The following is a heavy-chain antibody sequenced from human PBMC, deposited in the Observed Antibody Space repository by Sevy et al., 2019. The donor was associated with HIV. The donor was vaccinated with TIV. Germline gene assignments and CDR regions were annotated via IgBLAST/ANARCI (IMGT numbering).Heavy chain of an antibody. Sequence: GGSLRLSCAASGFTFSSYAMSWVRQAPGKGLEWVSAISGSGGSTYYADSVKGRFTISRDNSKNTLYLQMNSLRAEDTAVYYCAKDRASGSYPPHDAFDIWGQGTMVTVPS. CDR3: AKDRASGSYPPHDAFDI. V-gene: IGHV3-23*01. CDR2: ISGSGGST. J-gene: IGHJ3*02. CDR1: GFTFSSYA. D-gene: IGHD1-26*01.